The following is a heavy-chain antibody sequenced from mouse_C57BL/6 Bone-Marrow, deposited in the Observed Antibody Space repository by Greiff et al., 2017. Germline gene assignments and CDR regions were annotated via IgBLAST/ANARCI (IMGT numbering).Heavy chain of an antibody. J-gene: IGHJ2*01. CDR3: ARGTRDY. D-gene: IGHD2-13*01. CDR2: ISSGSSTN. Sequence: EVKLVESGGGLVKPGGSLKLSCAASGFTFSDYGMHWVRQAPEKGLEWVAYISSGSSTNYYADTVKGRFTISRDNAKNTLFLQMTSLGSEDTAMYYCARGTRDYWGQGTTLTVSS. V-gene: IGHV5-17*01. CDR1: GFTFSDYG.